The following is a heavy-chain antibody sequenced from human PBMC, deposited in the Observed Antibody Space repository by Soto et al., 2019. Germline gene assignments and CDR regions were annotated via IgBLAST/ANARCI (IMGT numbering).Heavy chain of an antibody. CDR3: ARGGSSGWPSYFFDS. Sequence: SETLSLTCAVSGGSISNYYWSWVRQPPGKGLEWIGYIYYSGTTNYNPSLRSRVTMSVDTSKNQFSLKLSSVTAPDTAVYYCARGGSSGWPSYFFDSWGQGTPVTVSS. D-gene: IGHD6-19*01. CDR1: GGSISNYY. CDR2: IYYSGTT. V-gene: IGHV4-59*01. J-gene: IGHJ4*02.